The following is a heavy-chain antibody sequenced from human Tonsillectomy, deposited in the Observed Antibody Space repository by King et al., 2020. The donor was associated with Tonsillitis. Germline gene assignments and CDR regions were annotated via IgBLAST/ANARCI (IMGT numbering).Heavy chain of an antibody. D-gene: IGHD2-21*02. CDR2: SYYTGDT. J-gene: IGHJ3*02. Sequence: QLQESGPRLVKPSQTLSLTCTVSGGSISSGGHSWTWIRQSPGKGLEYIGYSYYTGDTYYNPSLKSRVTISVDTSKNQFSLKLSSVTAADTAVYYCARSCGGDCYPAYVFDIGGQGTLVTVSS. V-gene: IGHV4-30-4*07. CDR1: GGSISSGGHS. CDR3: ARSCGGDCYPAYVFDI.